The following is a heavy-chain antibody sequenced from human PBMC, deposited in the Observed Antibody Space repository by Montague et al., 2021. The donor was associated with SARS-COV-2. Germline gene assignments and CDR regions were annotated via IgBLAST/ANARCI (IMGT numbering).Heavy chain of an antibody. V-gene: IGHV3-48*03. J-gene: IGHJ6*03. CDR3: ARLRGYDYGLLYYYYMDV. D-gene: IGHD5-12*01. CDR2: ISSSGVTI. Sequence: SLRLSCAASGFTFSSYEMNWVRQAPGKGLEWVSYISSSGVTIYYADSVKGRFTISRDCAKNSLYLQMNSLRAEDTAVYYCARLRGYDYGLLYYYYMDVWGKGTTVTVSS. CDR1: GFTFSSYE.